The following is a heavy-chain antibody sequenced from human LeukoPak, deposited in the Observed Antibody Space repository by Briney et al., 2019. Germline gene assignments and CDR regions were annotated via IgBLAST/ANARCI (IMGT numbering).Heavy chain of an antibody. Sequence: GGSLRLSCAASGFTFSSYWMRWVRQAPGKGLEWVASIKQDGSENSYVDSVKGRFTISRDNAKNSLYLQMNSLRAEDTAVYYCAREIDSNYYFDYWGQGTLVTVSS. CDR1: GFTFSSYW. D-gene: IGHD4-11*01. J-gene: IGHJ4*02. V-gene: IGHV3-7*01. CDR2: IKQDGSEN. CDR3: AREIDSNYYFDY.